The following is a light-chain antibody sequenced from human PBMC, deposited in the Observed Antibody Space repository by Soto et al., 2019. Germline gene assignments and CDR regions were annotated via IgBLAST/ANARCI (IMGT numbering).Light chain of an antibody. J-gene: IGLJ1*01. CDR1: NIGSET. Sequence: SYELPQLPSLSVAPGQTARITCGGENIGSETVHWYQQKPGQAPVVVVYDDSARPSGIPERFSGSNSGNTATLTISRVDAGDEADYYCQVWDSSSDHPFVFGTGTKVT. CDR2: DDS. V-gene: IGLV3-21*02. CDR3: QVWDSSSDHPFV.